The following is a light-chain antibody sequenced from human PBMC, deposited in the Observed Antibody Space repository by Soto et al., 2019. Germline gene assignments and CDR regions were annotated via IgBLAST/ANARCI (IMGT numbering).Light chain of an antibody. J-gene: IGKJ4*01. CDR1: QSVSSY. Sequence: EIVLTQSPATLSLSPGERATLSCRASQSVSSYLAWYQQKPGQVPRLLIYDASSRATGIPARFSGSGSGTDFTLTISSLEPEDFAVYYCQQRSNWPPLTFVGGTKVEIK. V-gene: IGKV3-11*01. CDR3: QQRSNWPPLT. CDR2: DAS.